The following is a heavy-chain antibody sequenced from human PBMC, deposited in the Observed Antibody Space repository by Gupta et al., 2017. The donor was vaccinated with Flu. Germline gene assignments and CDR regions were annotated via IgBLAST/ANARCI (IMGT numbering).Heavy chain of an antibody. Sequence: MSWVRQAPGKGLEWVSAISGSGGSTYYADSVKGRFTISRDNSKNTLYLQMNSLRAEDTAVYYCARAYCSSTSCYPFYMDVWGKGTTVTVSS. V-gene: IGHV3-23*01. CDR3: ARAYCSSTSCYPFYMDV. J-gene: IGHJ6*03. CDR2: ISGSGGST. D-gene: IGHD2-2*01.